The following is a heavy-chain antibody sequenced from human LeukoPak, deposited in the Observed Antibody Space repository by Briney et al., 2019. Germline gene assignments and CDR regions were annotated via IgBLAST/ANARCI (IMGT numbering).Heavy chain of an antibody. CDR3: AKDLTTPTLGKDY. CDR2: ISSDGNDK. D-gene: IGHD4-17*01. V-gene: IGHV3-30*18. CDR1: GFTFNNFG. J-gene: IGHJ4*02. Sequence: GGSLRLSCAASGFTFNNFGMHWVRQAPGKGLEWVAVISSDGNDKYYANAVKGRFTISRDNSMNTLYLQMSSLRVEDTAIYYCAKDLTTPTLGKDYWGQGTLVTVSS.